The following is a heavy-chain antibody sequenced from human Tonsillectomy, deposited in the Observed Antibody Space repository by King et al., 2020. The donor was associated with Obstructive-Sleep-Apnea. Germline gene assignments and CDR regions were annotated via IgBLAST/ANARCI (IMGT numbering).Heavy chain of an antibody. CDR2: VYHSGST. CDR1: GYSISSGYY. Sequence: VQLQESGPGLVKPSETLSLTCTVSGYSISSGYYWGWIRLPPGKRLEWVGNVYHSGSTYYNPSLRSRVTISVDTSENQFSLKLSSVTAADTAVYYCARADWEPTYYYYGLDVWGQGTTVTVSS. CDR3: ARADWEPTYYYYGLDV. D-gene: IGHD1-26*01. J-gene: IGHJ6*02. V-gene: IGHV4-38-2*02.